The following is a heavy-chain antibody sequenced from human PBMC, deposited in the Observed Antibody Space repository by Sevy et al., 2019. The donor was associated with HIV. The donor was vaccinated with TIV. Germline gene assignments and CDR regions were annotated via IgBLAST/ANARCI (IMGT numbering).Heavy chain of an antibody. CDR1: GATLRNYA. Sequence: ASVKVSCKASGATLRNYAVSWVRQAPGQGLEWVGRIIPIFEKPTYAQKFQGRATISADEYTTTAYMHLASLKSEDTVIYYCATIGHTRSYSGSSTDYSYQNSMDVWGQGTTVTVSS. V-gene: IGHV1-69*13. J-gene: IGHJ6*02. CDR2: IIPIFEKP. CDR3: ATIGHTRSYSGSSTDYSYQNSMDV. D-gene: IGHD6-6*01.